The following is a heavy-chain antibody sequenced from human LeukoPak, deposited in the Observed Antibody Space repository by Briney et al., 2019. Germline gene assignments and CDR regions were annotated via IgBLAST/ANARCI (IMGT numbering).Heavy chain of an antibody. Sequence: PGGSLRLSCAASGFAFSSYSMNWVRQAPGKGLEWVSSISSSSSYIYYADSVKGRFTISRDNSKNTLYLQMNSLRAEDTAVYYCANNRLGAVTLGYFQHWGQGTLVTVSS. V-gene: IGHV3-21*04. CDR1: GFAFSSYS. D-gene: IGHD4-17*01. CDR2: ISSSSSYI. J-gene: IGHJ1*01. CDR3: ANNRLGAVTLGYFQH.